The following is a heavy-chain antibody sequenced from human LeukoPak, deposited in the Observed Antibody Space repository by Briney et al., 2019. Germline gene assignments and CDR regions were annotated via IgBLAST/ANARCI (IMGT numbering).Heavy chain of an antibody. D-gene: IGHD2-8*01. CDR3: ARDSIVLMVYARYGMDV. J-gene: IGHJ6*02. V-gene: IGHV3-30-3*01. CDR1: GFTFSSYA. CDR2: ISYDGSNK. Sequence: GGSLRLSCAASGFTFSSYAMHWVRQAPGKGLEWVATISYDGSNKYYADSVKGRFTISRDNSKNTLYLQMNSLRAEDTAAYYCARDSIVLMVYARYGMDVWGQGTTVTVSS.